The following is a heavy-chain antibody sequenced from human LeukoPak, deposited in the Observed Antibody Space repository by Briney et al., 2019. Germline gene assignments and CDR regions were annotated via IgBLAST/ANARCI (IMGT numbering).Heavy chain of an antibody. CDR1: GFTLSTYS. J-gene: IGHJ4*02. V-gene: IGHV3-48*04. CDR3: AREGRLRPSHIDY. CDR2: ISSDSNTI. D-gene: IGHD2-15*01. Sequence: GGSLRLSCVASGFTLSTYSINWVRQAPGQGLDWVSYISSDSNTIYYADSVKGRFTISRDNAQNLLYLQTNSLRAEDTAVYYCAREGRLRPSHIDYWGQGTLVTVSS.